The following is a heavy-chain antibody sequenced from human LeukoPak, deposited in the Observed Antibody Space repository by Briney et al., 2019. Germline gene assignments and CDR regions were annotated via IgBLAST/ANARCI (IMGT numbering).Heavy chain of an antibody. CDR1: GGSISSGGYY. J-gene: IGHJ4*02. Sequence: SQTLSLTCTVSGGSISSGGYYWRWIRQHPGKGLAWIGYIYYSGSTYYNPSLKSRVTISVDTSKNQFSLKLSSVTAADTAVYYCARADCSSTSCYTAGPFDYWGQGTLVTVSS. V-gene: IGHV4-31*03. D-gene: IGHD2-2*02. CDR3: ARADCSSTSCYTAGPFDY. CDR2: IYYSGST.